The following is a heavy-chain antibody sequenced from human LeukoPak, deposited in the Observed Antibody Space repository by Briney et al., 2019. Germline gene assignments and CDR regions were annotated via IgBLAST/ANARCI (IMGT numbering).Heavy chain of an antibody. CDR2: INAGNGNT. CDR1: GYTFTSYA. D-gene: IGHD3-10*01. Sequence: ASVKVSCKASGYTFTSYAMHWVRQAPGQRLEWMGWINAGNGNTKYSQKFQGRVTITRDTSASTAYMELSSLRSEDTAVYYCARSMVRGDYGKNYLYYYYGMDVWGKGTTDTVSS. CDR3: ARSMVRGDYGKNYLYYYYGMDV. V-gene: IGHV1-3*01. J-gene: IGHJ6*04.